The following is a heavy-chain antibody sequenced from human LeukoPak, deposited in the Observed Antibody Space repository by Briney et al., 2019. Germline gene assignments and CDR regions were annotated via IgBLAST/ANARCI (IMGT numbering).Heavy chain of an antibody. D-gene: IGHD6-19*01. Sequence: PGGSLRLSCAASGFSFSSYAMHWVRQAPGKGLEWVAVISYDGSNKYYADSVKGRFTISRDNSKNTLYLQMNSLRAEDTAVYYCARDYSSSGWSFVYWGQGTLVTVSS. V-gene: IGHV3-30*01. CDR1: GFSFSSYA. CDR2: ISYDGSNK. J-gene: IGHJ4*02. CDR3: ARDYSSSGWSFVY.